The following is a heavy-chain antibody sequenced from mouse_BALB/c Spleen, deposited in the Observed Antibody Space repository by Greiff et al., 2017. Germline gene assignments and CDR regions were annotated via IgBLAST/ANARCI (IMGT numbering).Heavy chain of an antibody. CDR3: TRSEGTTVFAY. D-gene: IGHD1-1*01. J-gene: IGHJ3*01. Sequence: QVQLKESGAELVKPGASVKLSCKASGYTFTSYYMYWVKQRPGQGLEWIGEINPSNGGTNFNEKFKSKATLTVDKSSSTAYMQLSSLTSEDSAVYYCTRSEGTTVFAYWGQGTLVTVSA. CDR1: GYTFTSYY. V-gene: IGHV1S81*02. CDR2: INPSNGGT.